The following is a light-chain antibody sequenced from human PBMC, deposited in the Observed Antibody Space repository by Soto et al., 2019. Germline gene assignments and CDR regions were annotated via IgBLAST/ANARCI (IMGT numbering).Light chain of an antibody. Sequence: IPMTQSPSTLSASVGDRVTITCRASQSISTWLAWYQQKPGKAPNLLIYDASTLHSGVPSRFSGSGSGTEFTLTISSLQPDDFATYYCQQYHSSFGPGTRVDIK. V-gene: IGKV1-5*01. CDR3: QQYHSS. CDR2: DAS. J-gene: IGKJ3*01. CDR1: QSISTW.